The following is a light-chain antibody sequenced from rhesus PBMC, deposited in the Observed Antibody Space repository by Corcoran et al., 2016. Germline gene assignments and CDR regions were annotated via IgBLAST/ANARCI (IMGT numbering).Light chain of an antibody. CDR1: QDISNY. CDR3: LQCYHPPFT. Sequence: DIQMTQSPSSLSASVGDIVTITCRASQDISNYLSWYQQKPGNLTKRLIYAVSNLESGVPSRFSGIGSGTEFTLTIISLQPEYFAAYYFLQCYHPPFTFGPGTKVDIK. V-gene: IGKV1-36*02. CDR2: AVS. J-gene: IGKJ3*01.